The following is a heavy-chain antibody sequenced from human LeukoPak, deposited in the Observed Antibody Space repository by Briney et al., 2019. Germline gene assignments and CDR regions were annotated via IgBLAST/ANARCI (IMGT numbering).Heavy chain of an antibody. CDR1: GFTFSIYA. Sequence: GGSLRLSCAASGFTFSIYAMHWVRRAPGKGLEWVAVISYDGSNKYYADSVKGRFTISRDNSKNTLYLQMNSLRAEDTAVYYCAKGQIAVAAPDAFDIWGQGTMVTVSS. V-gene: IGHV3-30*18. J-gene: IGHJ3*02. D-gene: IGHD6-19*01. CDR3: AKGQIAVAAPDAFDI. CDR2: ISYDGSNK.